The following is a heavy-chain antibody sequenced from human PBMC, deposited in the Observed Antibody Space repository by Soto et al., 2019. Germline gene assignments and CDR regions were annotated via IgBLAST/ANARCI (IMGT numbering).Heavy chain of an antibody. CDR1: GYTLTELS. D-gene: IGHD3-22*01. CDR3: ATLVPYYYDSSGYPHILYYFDY. J-gene: IGHJ4*02. Sequence: ASVKVSCKFSGYTLTELSIHWVRQAPGKGLECMGGFDPEDGETIYAQKFQGRVTMTEDTSTDTAYMELSSLRSEDTAVYYCATLVPYYYDSSGYPHILYYFDYWGQGTLVTVSS. V-gene: IGHV1-24*01. CDR2: FDPEDGET.